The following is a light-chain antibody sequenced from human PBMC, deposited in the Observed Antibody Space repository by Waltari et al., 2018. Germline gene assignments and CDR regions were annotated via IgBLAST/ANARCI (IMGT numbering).Light chain of an antibody. CDR3: CSYAGRGTYV. V-gene: IGLV2-23*02. CDR2: EVF. CDR1: HRDVGSYDL. J-gene: IGLJ1*01. Sequence: QSALTQPASVSGTPGQSLTISCSGTHRDVGSYDLVSWYQQHPGEAPKLLICEVFKRPPDTSSRFSGAKSGSTASLTISGLQPEDEADYYCCSYAGRGTYVFGSGTKVTVL.